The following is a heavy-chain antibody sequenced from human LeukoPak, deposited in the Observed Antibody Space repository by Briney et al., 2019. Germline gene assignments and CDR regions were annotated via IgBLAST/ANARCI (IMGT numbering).Heavy chain of an antibody. Sequence: SETLSLTCAVYGGSFSGYYWSWIRQPPGKGLEWIGEINHSGSTNYNPSLKSRVTISVDTSKNQFSLKLSSVTAADTAVYYCAEYSSGWTNDYWGQGTLVTVSS. CDR1: GGSFSGYY. CDR3: AEYSSGWTNDY. V-gene: IGHV4-34*01. J-gene: IGHJ4*02. CDR2: INHSGST. D-gene: IGHD6-19*01.